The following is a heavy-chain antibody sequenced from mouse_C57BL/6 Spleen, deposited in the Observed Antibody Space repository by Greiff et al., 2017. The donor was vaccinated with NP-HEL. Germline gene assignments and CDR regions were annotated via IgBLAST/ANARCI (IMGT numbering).Heavy chain of an antibody. V-gene: IGHV1-76*01. Sequence: QVQLKQSGAELVRPGASVKLSCKASGYTFTDYYMNWVKQRPGQGLEWIAKIYPGGGNTYYNEKFKGKSTLTADKSSSTAYMQLSSLTSEDSAVYVCARCRQTYYDFDDWGKGTTLTVSS. D-gene: IGHD1-1*01. CDR3: ARCRQTYYDFDD. J-gene: IGHJ2*01. CDR2: IYPGGGNT. CDR1: GYTFTDYY.